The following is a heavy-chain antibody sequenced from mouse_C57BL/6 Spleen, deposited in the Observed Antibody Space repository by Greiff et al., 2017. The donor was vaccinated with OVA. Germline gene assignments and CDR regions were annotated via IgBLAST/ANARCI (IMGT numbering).Heavy chain of an antibody. CDR1: GYAFSSYW. V-gene: IGHV1-80*01. J-gene: IGHJ2*01. CDR3: AREIGTTGLNFDY. D-gene: IGHD1-1*01. CDR2: IYPGDGDT. Sequence: QVQLQQSGAELVKPGASVKISCKASGYAFSSYWMNWVKQRPGKGLEWIGQIYPGDGDTNYNGKFKGKATLTADKSSSTAYMQLSSLTSEDSAVNFCAREIGTTGLNFDYWGQGTTLTVSS.